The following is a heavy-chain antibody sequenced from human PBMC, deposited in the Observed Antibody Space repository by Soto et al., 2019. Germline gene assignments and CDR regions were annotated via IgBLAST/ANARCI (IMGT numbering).Heavy chain of an antibody. Sequence: SETLSLTCTVSGGSISSSSYYWGWIRQPPGKGLEWIGSIYYSGSTYYNPSLKSRVTISVDTSKNQFSLKLSSVTAADTAVYYCARRGDFGVVNYYYGMDVWGQGIMVTVSS. CDR1: GGSISSSSYY. D-gene: IGHD3-3*01. CDR3: ARRGDFGVVNYYYGMDV. CDR2: IYYSGST. V-gene: IGHV4-39*01. J-gene: IGHJ6*02.